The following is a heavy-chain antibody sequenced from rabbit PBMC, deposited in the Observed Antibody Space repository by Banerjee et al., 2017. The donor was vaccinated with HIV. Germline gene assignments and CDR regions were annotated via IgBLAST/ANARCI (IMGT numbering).Heavy chain of an antibody. Sequence: QEQLVESGGGLVQPEGSLTLTCTASGFTISSSYWICWVRQAPGKGLEWIGCIYTGTGITWYAGWAKGRFTMSKTSSTTVTLQMTSLTAADTATYFCARGYAGYAGYVYAMDYFNLWGPGTLVTVS. CDR1: GFTISSSYW. CDR3: ARGYAGYAGYVYAMDYFNL. V-gene: IGHV1S45*01. J-gene: IGHJ4*01. CDR2: IYTGTGIT. D-gene: IGHD6-1*01.